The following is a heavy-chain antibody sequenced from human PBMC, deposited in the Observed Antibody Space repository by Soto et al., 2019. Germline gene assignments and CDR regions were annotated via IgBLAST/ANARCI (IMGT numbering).Heavy chain of an antibody. CDR1: GFTFSSYS. V-gene: IGHV3-21*01. CDR3: ARVRYSGYDYDYYYGMDV. D-gene: IGHD5-12*01. CDR2: ISSSSSYI. Sequence: LRLSCAASGFTFSSYSMNWVRQAPGKGLEWVSSISSSSSYIYYADSVKGRFTISRDNAKNSLYLQMNSLRAEDTAVYYCARVRYSGYDYDYYYGMDVWGQGTTVTSP. J-gene: IGHJ6*02.